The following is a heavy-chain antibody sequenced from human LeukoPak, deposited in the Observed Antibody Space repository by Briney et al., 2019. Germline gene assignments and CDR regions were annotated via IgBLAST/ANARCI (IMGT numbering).Heavy chain of an antibody. D-gene: IGHD6-19*01. CDR3: AKVTAVAGTKYFQH. CDR2: ISGSGSST. V-gene: IGHV3-23*01. CDR1: GFTFSSYG. J-gene: IGHJ1*01. Sequence: GGSLRLSCAASGFTFSSYGMSWVRQAPGKGLEWVSAISGSGSSTYYAASVKGRFTISRDNSKNTLYLQMNSLRAEDTAVYYCAKVTAVAGTKYFQHWGQGTLVTVSS.